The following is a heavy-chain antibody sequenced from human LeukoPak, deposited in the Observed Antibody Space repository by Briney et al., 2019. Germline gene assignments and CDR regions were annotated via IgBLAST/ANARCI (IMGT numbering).Heavy chain of an antibody. CDR3: AELGITMIGGV. D-gene: IGHD3-10*02. CDR2: ISSSGSTI. J-gene: IGHJ6*04. Sequence: GGSLRLSCAASGFSFSTYAMSWVRQIPGKGLEWVSYISSSGSTIYYADSVKGRFTISRDNAKNSLYLQMNSLRAEDTAVYYCAELGITMIGGVWGKGTTVTVSS. CDR1: GFSFSTYA. V-gene: IGHV3-48*03.